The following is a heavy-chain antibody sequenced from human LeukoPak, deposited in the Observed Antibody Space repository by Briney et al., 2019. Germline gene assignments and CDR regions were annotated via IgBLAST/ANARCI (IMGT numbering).Heavy chain of an antibody. V-gene: IGHV3-11*01. Sequence: GGSLRLSCAASGFTFSDYYMSWIRQAPGKGLEWVSYISSSGSTIYYADSVKGRFTISRDNAKNSLYLQMNSLRAEDTAVYYCAKARLLLRYFDYWGQGTLVTVSS. CDR3: AKARLLLRYFDY. J-gene: IGHJ4*02. CDR2: ISSSGSTI. CDR1: GFTFSDYY. D-gene: IGHD3-22*01.